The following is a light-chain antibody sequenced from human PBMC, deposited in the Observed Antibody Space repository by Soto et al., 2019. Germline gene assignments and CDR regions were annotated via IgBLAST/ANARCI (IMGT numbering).Light chain of an antibody. V-gene: IGKV3-15*01. Sequence: EIVMTQSPATLSVSPGERATLSCRASRDVTTYLAWYQQKSGQAPRLLIYAASTRATGIPARFSGSGSGTEFSLTISSLQSEDFAVYYCQQYINWPRTFGQGTKVEIK. CDR2: AAS. CDR3: QQYINWPRT. CDR1: RDVTTY. J-gene: IGKJ1*01.